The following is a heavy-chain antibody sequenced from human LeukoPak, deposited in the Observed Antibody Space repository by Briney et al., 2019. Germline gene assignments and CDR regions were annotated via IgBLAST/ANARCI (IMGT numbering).Heavy chain of an antibody. CDR2: ISWNSGSI. CDR3: AKGYSGSYWYSWIDP. V-gene: IGHV3-9*01. J-gene: IGHJ5*02. Sequence: PGGSLRLSCAASGFTFDDYAMHWVRQAPGKGLEWVSGISWNSGSIGYADSVKGRFTISRDNAKNSLYLQMNSLRAEDTALYYCAKGYSGSYWYSWIDPWGQGTLVTVSS. D-gene: IGHD1-26*01. CDR1: GFTFDDYA.